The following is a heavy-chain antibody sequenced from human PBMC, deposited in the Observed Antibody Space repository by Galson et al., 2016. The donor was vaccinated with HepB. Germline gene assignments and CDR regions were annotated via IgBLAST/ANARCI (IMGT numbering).Heavy chain of an antibody. V-gene: IGHV3-30*04. J-gene: IGHJ6*02. D-gene: IGHD3-10*01. Sequence: SLRLSCAASGFTFSSYAVHWVRQAPGKGLEWVAVISYAGSYKYYAASVKGRFPLSRDNSKNTLYPQMNSLRAADTAVYFCARVRGVQLQIHPLYYYYYGMDVWGQGTTVTVSS. CDR1: GFTFSSYA. CDR2: ISYAGSYK. CDR3: ARVRGVQLQIHPLYYYYYGMDV.